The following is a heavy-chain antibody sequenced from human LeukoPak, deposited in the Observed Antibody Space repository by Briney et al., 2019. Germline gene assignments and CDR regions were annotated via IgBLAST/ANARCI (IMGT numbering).Heavy chain of an antibody. V-gene: IGHV1-2*02. CDR1: GYTFTSYY. Sequence: GASVKVSCKASGYTFTSYYMHWVRQAPGQGLEWMGWINPDSGGTNYAQNFQGRVTMTRDTSISTAYMELNRLRSDDTAVYYCARVASAVYSDYWGQGTLVTVSS. CDR3: ARVASAVYSDY. CDR2: INPDSGGT. J-gene: IGHJ4*02.